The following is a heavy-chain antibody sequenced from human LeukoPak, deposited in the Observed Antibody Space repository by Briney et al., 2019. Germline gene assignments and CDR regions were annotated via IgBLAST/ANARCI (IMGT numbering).Heavy chain of an antibody. J-gene: IGHJ4*02. CDR3: ARELRFLEWTFIDY. Sequence: SETLSLTCTVSGGSISSSSYYWGWIRQPPGKGLEWIGSIYYSGSTYYNPSLKSRVTISVDTSKNQFSLKLSSVTAADTAVYYCARELRFLEWTFIDYWGQGTLVTVSS. D-gene: IGHD3-3*01. V-gene: IGHV4-39*07. CDR2: IYYSGST. CDR1: GGSISSSSYY.